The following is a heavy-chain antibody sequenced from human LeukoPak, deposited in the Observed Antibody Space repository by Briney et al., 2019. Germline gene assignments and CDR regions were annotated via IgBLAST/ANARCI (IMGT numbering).Heavy chain of an antibody. CDR3: ARAAKRRECCGFTPPNDY. D-gene: IGHD5-18*01. J-gene: IGHJ4*02. CDR1: GGSISSGGYY. Sequence: PSETLSLTCTVSGGSISSGGYYWSWIRQHPGKGLEWIGYIYYSGSTYYNPSLKSRVTISVDTSKNQFSLKLSSATAADTAVYYCARAAKRRECCGFTPPNDYWGQGTLVTVSS. V-gene: IGHV4-31*03. CDR2: IYYSGST.